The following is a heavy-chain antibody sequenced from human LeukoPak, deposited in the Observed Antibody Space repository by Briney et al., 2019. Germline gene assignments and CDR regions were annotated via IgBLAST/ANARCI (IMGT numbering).Heavy chain of an antibody. Sequence: GGSLRLFCAASGFTFSSYAMHWVRQAPGKGLEYVSAISSNGGSTYYANTVKGRCTISRDNSKNTLYLQMGSLRAEDMAVYYCAREGWLRYFDYWGQGTLVTVSS. CDR3: AREGWLRYFDY. V-gene: IGHV3-64*01. CDR2: ISSNGGST. CDR1: GFTFSSYA. J-gene: IGHJ4*02. D-gene: IGHD3-9*01.